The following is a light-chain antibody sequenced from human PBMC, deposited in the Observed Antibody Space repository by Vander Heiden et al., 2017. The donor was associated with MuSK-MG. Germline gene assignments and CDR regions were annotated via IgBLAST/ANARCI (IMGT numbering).Light chain of an antibody. V-gene: IGLV2-14*01. CDR1: CSDVGGYNY. J-gene: IGLJ3*02. Sequence: QSALPQPPSVSGSPGQSITISCTGTCSDVGGYNYVSWYQQHPGKAHKLMIYDVSNRPSGVSNRFSGSKSGNTASLTISGLQAEDEADYYCSSYTSSSTRVFGGGTKLTVL. CDR2: DVS. CDR3: SSYTSSSTRV.